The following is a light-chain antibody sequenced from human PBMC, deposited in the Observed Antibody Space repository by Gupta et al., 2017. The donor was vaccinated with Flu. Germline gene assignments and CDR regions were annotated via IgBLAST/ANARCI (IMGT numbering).Light chain of an antibody. CDR2: EAT. J-gene: IGKJ2*01. V-gene: IGKV5-2*01. CDR3: LQQDNFPFT. Sequence: IFIIKEATTLGTGIPTRFSGSGYGTDFTLTINNLESEDAAYYCCLQQDNFPFTFGQGTKVEIK.